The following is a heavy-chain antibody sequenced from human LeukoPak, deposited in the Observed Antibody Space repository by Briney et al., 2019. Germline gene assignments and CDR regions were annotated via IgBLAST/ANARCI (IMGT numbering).Heavy chain of an antibody. V-gene: IGHV3-33*01. Sequence: GGSLRLSCAASGFTFSSYGMHWVRQAPGKGLEWVAVIWYDGSNKYYADSVKGRFTISRDNSKNTLYLQMSSLRAEDAAVYYCARADIVVVTAIDYWGQGTLVTVSS. CDR3: ARADIVVVTAIDY. D-gene: IGHD2-21*02. CDR2: IWYDGSNK. J-gene: IGHJ4*02. CDR1: GFTFSSYG.